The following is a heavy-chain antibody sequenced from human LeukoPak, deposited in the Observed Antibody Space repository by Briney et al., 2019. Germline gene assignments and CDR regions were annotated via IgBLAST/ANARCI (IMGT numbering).Heavy chain of an antibody. D-gene: IGHD5-24*01. Sequence: SETLSLTCTVSGGSISSSSYYWGWIRQPPGKGLEWIGSIYYSGSTYYNPSLKSRVTISVDTSKNQFSLKLSSVTAADTAVYYCARAILRKYNWFDPWGQGTLVTVSS. CDR2: IYYSGST. CDR1: GGSISSSSYY. CDR3: ARAILRKYNWFDP. V-gene: IGHV4-39*01. J-gene: IGHJ5*02.